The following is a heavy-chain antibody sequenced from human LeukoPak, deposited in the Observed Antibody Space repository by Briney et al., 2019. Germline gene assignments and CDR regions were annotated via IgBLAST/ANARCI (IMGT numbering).Heavy chain of an antibody. CDR1: GGTFSSCV. D-gene: IGHD6-19*01. Sequence: ASVKVSCKASGGTFSSCVISWVRQAPGQGLEWMGGIIPMLGTANYAQKFQGRVTITADESTSTAYMELSSLRSEDTAVYYCARDHSSGLYYFDYWGQGTLVTVSS. CDR3: ARDHSSGLYYFDY. J-gene: IGHJ4*02. V-gene: IGHV1-69*13. CDR2: IIPMLGTA.